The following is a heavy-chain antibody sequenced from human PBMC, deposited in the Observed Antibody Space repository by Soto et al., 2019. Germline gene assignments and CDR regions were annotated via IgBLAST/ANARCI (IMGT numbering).Heavy chain of an antibody. D-gene: IGHD1-26*01. CDR2: IIPIFGSA. CDR1: GGTFGDYV. V-gene: IGHV1-69*06. CDR3: ARAGFSGSYYDP. Sequence: EASVKVSCKASGGTFGDYVIGWVRQAPGQGLEWMGGIIPIFGSANYAQKFQGRVTISADKSTSTVYMEVNSLRSDDTAIYYCARAGFSGSYYDPWGQGTLVTVSS. J-gene: IGHJ5*02.